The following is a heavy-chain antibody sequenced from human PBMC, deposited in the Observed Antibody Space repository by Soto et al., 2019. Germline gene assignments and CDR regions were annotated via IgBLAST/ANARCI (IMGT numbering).Heavy chain of an antibody. CDR2: ISYDGSNK. D-gene: IGHD3-10*01. J-gene: IGHJ1*01. CDR3: AKDHITMVRGVIQH. CDR1: GFTFSSYG. Sequence: QVQLVESGGGVVQPGRSLRLSCAAPGFTFSSYGMHWVRQAPGKGLEWVAVISYDGSNKYYADSVKGRFTISRDNSKNTLYLQMNSLRAEDTAVYYCAKDHITMVRGVIQHWGQGTLVTVSS. V-gene: IGHV3-30*18.